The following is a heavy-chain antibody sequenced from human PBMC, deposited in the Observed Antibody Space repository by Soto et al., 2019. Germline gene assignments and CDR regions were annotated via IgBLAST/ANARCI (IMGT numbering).Heavy chain of an antibody. Sequence: QVQLVESGGGVVQPGRSLRLSCAASGFTFSSYGMHWVRQAPGKGLEWVAVISYDGSNKYYADSVKGRFTISRDNSKNTLYLQMNSLRAEDTAVYYCAKVGRWLQLTGADFGYWGQGTLVTVSS. CDR3: AKVGRWLQLTGADFGY. CDR2: ISYDGSNK. V-gene: IGHV3-30*18. J-gene: IGHJ4*02. CDR1: GFTFSSYG. D-gene: IGHD5-12*01.